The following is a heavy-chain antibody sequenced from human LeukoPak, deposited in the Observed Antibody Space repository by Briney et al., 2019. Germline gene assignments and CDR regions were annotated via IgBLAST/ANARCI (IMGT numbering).Heavy chain of an antibody. V-gene: IGHV4-38-2*02. CDR3: ARDRYYYGSGSNWFDP. J-gene: IGHJ5*02. D-gene: IGHD3-10*01. CDR1: GYSISSGYY. CDR2: IDHSGST. Sequence: PSETLSLTCTVSGYSISSGYYWGWIRQPPGKGLEWTGSIDHSGSTYYNPSLKSRITISVDTSKNQFSLKLSSVTAADTAVYYCARDRYYYGSGSNWFDPWGQGTLVTVSS.